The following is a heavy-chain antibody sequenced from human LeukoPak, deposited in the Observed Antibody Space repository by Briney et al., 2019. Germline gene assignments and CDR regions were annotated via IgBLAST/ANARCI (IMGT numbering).Heavy chain of an antibody. CDR1: GFTFSSYS. CDR2: ISSSSSYI. D-gene: IGHD6-19*01. CDR3: ARGAVAGGYYFDY. J-gene: IGHJ4*02. V-gene: IGHV3-21*01. Sequence: GGSLRLSCAASGFTFSSYSMNWVRQAPGEGLEWVSSISSSSSYIYYADSVKGRFTISRDNAKNSLYLQMNSLRAEDTAVYYCARGAVAGGYYFDYWGQGTLVTVSS.